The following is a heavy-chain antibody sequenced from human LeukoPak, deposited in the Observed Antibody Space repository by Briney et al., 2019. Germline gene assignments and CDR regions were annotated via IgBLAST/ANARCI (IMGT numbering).Heavy chain of an antibody. V-gene: IGHV1-69*05. J-gene: IGHJ6*03. Sequence: GSSVKVSCKGSGGTLTSYAISWVRHAPGQGLEWMGGIIPIFGAVSYAQRFQGRVTVTTDESTRTVYMELSSLRSEDTAVYYCARGIRGDSYYYMDVWGKGTTVTVSS. CDR1: GGTLTSYA. CDR3: ARGIRGDSYYYMDV. D-gene: IGHD3-10*01. CDR2: IIPIFGAV.